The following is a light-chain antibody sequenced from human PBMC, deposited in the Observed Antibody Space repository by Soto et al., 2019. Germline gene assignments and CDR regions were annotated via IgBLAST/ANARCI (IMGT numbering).Light chain of an antibody. J-gene: IGLJ2*01. CDR2: EVS. Sequence: QSALTQPPSASGSPGQSVTISCTGTSSDVGGYNYVSWYQQHPGNAPKLMIYEVSKRPSGVPDRFSGSKSGNTASLIVSGLQAEDEADYYCSSYAVTNALLFGGGTKVTVL. CDR3: SSYAVTNALL. CDR1: SSDVGGYNY. V-gene: IGLV2-8*01.